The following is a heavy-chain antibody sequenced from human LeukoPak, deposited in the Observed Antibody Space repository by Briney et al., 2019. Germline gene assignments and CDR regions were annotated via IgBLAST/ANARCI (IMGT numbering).Heavy chain of an antibody. CDR1: GYTFSDTGWY. V-gene: IGHV1-2*02. CDR3: ARDGTAQMVEFDY. D-gene: IGHD3-10*01. J-gene: IGHJ4*02. Sequence: ASVTVSCKASGYTFSDTGWYLYWLRQAPGQGLECMGWIHPNNGATAYAQNFQGRVAMTRDTSISTAYMELRRLRPDDTAVYYCARDGTAQMVEFDYWGQGTLVTVSS. CDR2: IHPNNGAT.